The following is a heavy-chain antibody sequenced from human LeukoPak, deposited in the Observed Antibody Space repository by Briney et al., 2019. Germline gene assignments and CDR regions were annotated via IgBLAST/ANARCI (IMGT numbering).Heavy chain of an antibody. CDR2: INSDGSST. J-gene: IGHJ4*02. D-gene: IGHD6-13*01. CDR3: ARVDPSSSRNDY. V-gene: IGHV3-74*01. CDR1: GFTFSSYW. Sequence: PGGSLRLSCAASGFTFSSYWMHWVRQAPGKGLVWVSRINSDGSSTSYADSVKGRFTISRDNAKNTLYLQMNSLRAEDTAVYYCARVDPSSSRNDYWGQGTLVTVSS.